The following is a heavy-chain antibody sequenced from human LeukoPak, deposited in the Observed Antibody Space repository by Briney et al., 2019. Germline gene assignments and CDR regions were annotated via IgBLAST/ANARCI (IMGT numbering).Heavy chain of an antibody. D-gene: IGHD5-24*01. Sequence: GASVKVSCKASGYTFTGYYMHWVRQAPGQGLEWMGWINPNSGGTSYAQKFQGRVTMTRDTSISTAYMELSRLRSDDTAVYYCARGRGGDGYSQDAFDIWGQGTMVTVSS. CDR1: GYTFTGYY. J-gene: IGHJ3*02. V-gene: IGHV1-2*02. CDR2: INPNSGGT. CDR3: ARGRGGDGYSQDAFDI.